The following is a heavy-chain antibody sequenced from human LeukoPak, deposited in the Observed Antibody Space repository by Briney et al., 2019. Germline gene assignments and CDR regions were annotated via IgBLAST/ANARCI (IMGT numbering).Heavy chain of an antibody. CDR2: INHSGST. CDR3: ARPAVGGFDY. V-gene: IGHV4-34*01. J-gene: IGHJ4*02. D-gene: IGHD3-16*01. CDR1: GGSFSGYY. Sequence: SEILSLTCAVYGGSFSGYYWSWIRQPPGKGLEWIGEINHSGSTNYNPSLKSRVTISVDTSKNQFSLKLSSVTAADTAVYYCARPAVGGFDYWGQGTLVTVSS.